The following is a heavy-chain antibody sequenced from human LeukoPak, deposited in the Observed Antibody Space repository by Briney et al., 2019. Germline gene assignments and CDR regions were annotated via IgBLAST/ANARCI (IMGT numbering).Heavy chain of an antibody. Sequence: PSETLSLTCAVNGGSLSESYWTWIRQPPGKGLEWIGEINHSGATDYNPALKSRVTISVDTSKNQFSLKLSSVTAADTAVYYCARLESGSYFIWFAFDIWGQGTMVTVSS. V-gene: IGHV4-34*01. CDR1: GGSLSESY. J-gene: IGHJ3*02. CDR2: INHSGAT. CDR3: ARLESGSYFIWFAFDI. D-gene: IGHD1-26*01.